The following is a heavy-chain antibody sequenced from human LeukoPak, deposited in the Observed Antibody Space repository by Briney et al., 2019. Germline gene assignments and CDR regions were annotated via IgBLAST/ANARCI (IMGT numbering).Heavy chain of an antibody. CDR1: GFTFSSYA. CDR2: ISGSGGST. J-gene: IGHJ2*01. Sequence: GGSLRLSCAASGFTFSSYAMSWVRQAPGKGLEWVSAISGSGGSTYYADSVKGRFTISRDNSKNTLYLQMNSLRAEDTAVYYCARDVATRGRRWYFDVWGRGTLVTVSS. D-gene: IGHD5-12*01. V-gene: IGHV3-23*01. CDR3: ARDVATRGRRWYFDV.